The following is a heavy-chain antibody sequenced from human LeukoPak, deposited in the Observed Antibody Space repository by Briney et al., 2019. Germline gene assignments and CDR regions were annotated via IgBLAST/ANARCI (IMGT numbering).Heavy chain of an antibody. Sequence: QSGGSLRLSCAASGFIFSNYGLIWVRQAPGKGLEWVSAISNDGGGTNYADFVKGRFTISRDNSKNTLFLQMNSLRAEDTALYYCAKGSSGYFVDLWGQGTLVTISS. D-gene: IGHD3-22*01. CDR2: ISNDGGGT. J-gene: IGHJ5*02. CDR3: AKGSSGYFVDL. V-gene: IGHV3-23*01. CDR1: GFIFSNYG.